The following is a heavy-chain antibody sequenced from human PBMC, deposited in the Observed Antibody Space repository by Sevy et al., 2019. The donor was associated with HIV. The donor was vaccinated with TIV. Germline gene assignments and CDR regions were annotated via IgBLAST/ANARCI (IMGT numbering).Heavy chain of an antibody. CDR2: ISSSGSTI. Sequence: GGSLRLSCAASGFTFSDYYMSWIRQAPGKGLEWVPYISSSGSTIYYADSVKGRFTISRDNAKNSLYLQMNSLRAEDTAVYYCASKVDYDSSGSPGYWGQGTLVTVSS. J-gene: IGHJ4*02. CDR1: GFTFSDYY. D-gene: IGHD3-22*01. V-gene: IGHV3-11*01. CDR3: ASKVDYDSSGSPGY.